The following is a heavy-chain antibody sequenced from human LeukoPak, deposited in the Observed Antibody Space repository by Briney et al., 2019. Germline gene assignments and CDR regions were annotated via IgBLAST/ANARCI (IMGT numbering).Heavy chain of an antibody. CDR1: GGSISSYY. J-gene: IGHJ5*02. V-gene: IGHV4-59*01. CDR2: IYYSGST. Sequence: PSETLSLTCTVSGGSISSYYWSWIRQPPGKGLEWIGYIYYSGSTNYNPSLKSRVTISVDTSKNQFSLKLSSVTAADTAVYYCARGGSCITMVRGVDNWFDPWGQGTLVTVSS. CDR3: ARGGSCITMVRGVDNWFDP. D-gene: IGHD3-10*01.